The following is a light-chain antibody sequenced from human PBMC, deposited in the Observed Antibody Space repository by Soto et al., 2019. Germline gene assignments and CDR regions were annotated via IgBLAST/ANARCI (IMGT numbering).Light chain of an antibody. Sequence: QAVVTQEPSLTVSLGGTVTLTCDSSTGGVTSGHYPHWFQQKPGQAPRTLIYDTSNKHSWTPARFSGSLLGGKAALTLSGAQPEDEADYYCFLYNNDARPVFGGGTQLTVL. CDR2: DTS. V-gene: IGLV7-46*01. CDR1: TGGVTSGHY. CDR3: FLYNNDARPV. J-gene: IGLJ7*01.